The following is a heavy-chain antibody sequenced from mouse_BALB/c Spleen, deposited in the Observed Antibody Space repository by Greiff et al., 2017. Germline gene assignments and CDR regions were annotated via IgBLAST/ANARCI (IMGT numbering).Heavy chain of an antibody. V-gene: IGHV2-9*02. CDR2: IWAGGST. CDR3: ASRSTMITRGAMDY. Sequence: VMLVESGPGLVAPSQSLSITCTVSGFSLTSYGVHWVRQPPGKGLEWLGVIWAGGSTNYNSALMSRLSISKDNSKSQVFLKMNSLQTDDTAMYYCASRSTMITRGAMDYWGQGTSVTVSS. D-gene: IGHD2-4*01. CDR1: GFSLTSYG. J-gene: IGHJ4*01.